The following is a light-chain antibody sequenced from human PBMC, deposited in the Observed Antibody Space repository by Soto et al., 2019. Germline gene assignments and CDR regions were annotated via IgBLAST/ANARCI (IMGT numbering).Light chain of an antibody. CDR3: QQYSSSAYT. CDR1: QSVSSSY. V-gene: IGKV3-20*01. Sequence: EIVLTQSPGTLSLSPGERATLSCRASQSVSSSYLAWYHQKPGQAPRLLIYGASSRATGIPDRFSGSGSGTDFTLTISRLEPEDVAVYCCQQYSSSAYTFGQGTKLEIK. J-gene: IGKJ2*01. CDR2: GAS.